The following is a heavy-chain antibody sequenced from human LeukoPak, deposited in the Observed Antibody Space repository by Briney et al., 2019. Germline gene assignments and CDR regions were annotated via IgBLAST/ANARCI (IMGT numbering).Heavy chain of an antibody. CDR2: IDPSDSYT. CDR3: ARFPYDSSGYIGY. V-gene: IGHV5-10-1*01. CDR1: GYSFTSYW. J-gene: IGHJ4*02. Sequence: GESLKISCKGSGYSFTSYWISWVRQMPGKGLEWMGRIDPSDSYTNYRPSFEGHVTISADKSISTAYLQWSSLKASDTAMYYCARFPYDSSGYIGYWGQGTLVTVSS. D-gene: IGHD3-22*01.